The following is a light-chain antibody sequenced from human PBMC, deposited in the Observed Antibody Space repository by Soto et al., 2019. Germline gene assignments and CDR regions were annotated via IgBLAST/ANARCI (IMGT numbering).Light chain of an antibody. V-gene: IGLV3-1*01. CDR1: KLGDKY. CDR3: QAWDSPTAV. CDR2: QHT. Sequence: SYELTQPPSLSVSPGQTASITCAGDKLGDKYVCWYQQKQGQSPVLVIYQHTKRPSGIPERFSGSNSGNTVTLTISGTQAIDEADYYCQAWDSPTAVFGGGTQLTV. J-gene: IGLJ2*01.